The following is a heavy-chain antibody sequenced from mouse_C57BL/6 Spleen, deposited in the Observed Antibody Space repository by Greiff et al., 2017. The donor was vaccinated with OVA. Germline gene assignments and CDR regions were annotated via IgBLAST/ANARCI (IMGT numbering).Heavy chain of an antibody. D-gene: IGHD1-1*01. Sequence: EVQLQQSGPELVKPGASVKIPCKASGYTFTDYNMDWVKQSHGKSLEWIGDIKPNNGGTIYNQKFKGKATLTVDKSSSTAYMELRSLTSEDTAVYYCARRGFTTVVPMDYWGQGTSVTVSS. V-gene: IGHV1-18*01. CDR2: IKPNNGGT. CDR3: ARRGFTTVVPMDY. J-gene: IGHJ4*01. CDR1: GYTFTDYN.